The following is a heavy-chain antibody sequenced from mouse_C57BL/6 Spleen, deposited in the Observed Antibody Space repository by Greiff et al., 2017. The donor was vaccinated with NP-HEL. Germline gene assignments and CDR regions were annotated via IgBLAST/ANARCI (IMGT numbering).Heavy chain of an antibody. V-gene: IGHV3-6*01. CDR2: ISYDGSN. Sequence: VQLKESGPGLVKPSQSLSLTCSVTGYSITSGYYWNWIRQFPGNKLEWMGYISYDGSNNYNPSLKNRISITRDTSKNQFFLKLNSVTTEDTATYYCAREERGAWFAYWGQGTLVTVSA. CDR1: GYSITSGYY. J-gene: IGHJ3*01. CDR3: AREERGAWFAY.